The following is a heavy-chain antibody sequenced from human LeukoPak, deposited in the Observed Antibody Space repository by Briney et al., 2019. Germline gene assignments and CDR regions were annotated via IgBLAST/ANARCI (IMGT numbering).Heavy chain of an antibody. Sequence: SETLSLTCAVYGGSFSGYYWSWIRQPPGKGLEWRGEINHSGSTNYNPSLKSRLTISVDTSKNQFSLKLSSVTAADTAVYYCARGALLTIRDIVVVPAAINYFDYWGQGTLVTVSS. J-gene: IGHJ4*02. CDR3: ARGALLTIRDIVVVPAAINYFDY. CDR1: GGSFSGYY. V-gene: IGHV4-34*01. CDR2: INHSGST. D-gene: IGHD2-2*01.